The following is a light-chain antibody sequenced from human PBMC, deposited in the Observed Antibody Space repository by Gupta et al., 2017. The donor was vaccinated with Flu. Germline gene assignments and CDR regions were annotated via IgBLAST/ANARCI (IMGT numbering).Light chain of an antibody. CDR3: QQYIAWPYT. J-gene: IGKJ2*01. CDR2: GAS. Sequence: EIVMTQSPGTLSMSPGERATLSCRASQSVSSRLDWYQQRPGQAPMLLIYGASTRAPDIPARFSASASLTQFTLTISSLHSEDFAIYYSQQYIAWPYTFGQGTQLEIK. CDR1: QSVSSR. V-gene: IGKV3-15*01.